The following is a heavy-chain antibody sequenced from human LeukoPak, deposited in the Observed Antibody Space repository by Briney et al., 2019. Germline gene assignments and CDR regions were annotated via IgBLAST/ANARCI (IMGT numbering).Heavy chain of an antibody. V-gene: IGHV2-5*02. D-gene: IGHD2-15*01. J-gene: IGHJ3*02. CDR2: IYWDDDK. CDR3: AHGDCSGGSCYFAFDI. Sequence: SGPTLVKPTQTLTLTCTFSGFSLSTSGVGVGWIRQPPGKALEWLALIYWDDDKRYSPSLKSRLTITKDTSKNQMVLTMTNMDPVDTATYYCAHGDCSGGSCYFAFDIWGQRTMVTVSS. CDR1: GFSLSTSGVG.